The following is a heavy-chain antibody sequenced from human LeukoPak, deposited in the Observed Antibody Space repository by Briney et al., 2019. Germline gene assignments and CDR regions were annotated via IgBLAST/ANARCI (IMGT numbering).Heavy chain of an antibody. CDR2: MNPNSGNT. CDR3: ARGYCSSTSCPESYSGAFDI. V-gene: IGHV1-8*01. D-gene: IGHD2-2*01. Sequence: GASVKVSCKASGYTFTSYDINWVRQATGQGLEWMGWMNPNSGNTGYAQKFQGRVTMTRNTSISTAYMELSSLRSEDTAVYYCARGYCSSTSCPESYSGAFDIWGQGTMVTVSS. CDR1: GYTFTSYD. J-gene: IGHJ3*02.